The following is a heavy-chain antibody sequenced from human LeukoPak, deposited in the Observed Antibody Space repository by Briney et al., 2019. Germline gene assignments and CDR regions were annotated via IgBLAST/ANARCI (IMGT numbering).Heavy chain of an antibody. CDR1: GFTFSDYY. Sequence: GRSLRLSCAASGFTFSDYYMSCIRQAPGKGLEWVSYISSSGSTIYYADSVKGRFTISRDNAKNSLYLQMNSLRAEDTAVYYCAREGYSYEPAGFDYWGQGTLVTVSS. CDR2: ISSSGSTI. J-gene: IGHJ4*02. CDR3: AREGYSYEPAGFDY. D-gene: IGHD5-18*01. V-gene: IGHV3-11*01.